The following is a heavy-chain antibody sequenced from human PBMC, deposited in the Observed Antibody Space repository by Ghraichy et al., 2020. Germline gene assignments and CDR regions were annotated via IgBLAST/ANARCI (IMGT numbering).Heavy chain of an antibody. D-gene: IGHD5-12*01. CDR1: GGSISSGGYY. V-gene: IGHV4-31*03. CDR3: AREEGGYFNYGMDV. CDR2: IYYSGST. Sequence: LSLTCTVSGGSISSGGYYWSWIRQHPGKGLEWIGYIYYSGSTYYNPSLKSRVTISVDTSKNQFSLKLSSVTAADTAVYYCAREEGGYFNYGMDVWGQGTTVTVSS. J-gene: IGHJ6*02.